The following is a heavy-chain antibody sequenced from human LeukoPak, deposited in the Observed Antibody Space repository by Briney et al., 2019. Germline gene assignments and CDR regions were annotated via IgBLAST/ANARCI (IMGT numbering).Heavy chain of an antibody. J-gene: IGHJ4*02. Sequence: GGSLRLSCAASGFTFSSYWMHWVRQVPGKGLVWVSRINADGSSTNYADSVKGRFSISRDNAKNTLYLQMNSLRPEDTALYYCAKVSEFGEGVSFDYWGQGTLVTVSS. CDR1: GFTFSSYW. D-gene: IGHD3-10*01. CDR3: AKVSEFGEGVSFDY. V-gene: IGHV3-74*01. CDR2: INADGSST.